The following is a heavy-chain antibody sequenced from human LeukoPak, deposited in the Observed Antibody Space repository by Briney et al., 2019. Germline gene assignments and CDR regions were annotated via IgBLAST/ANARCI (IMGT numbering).Heavy chain of an antibody. CDR1: GYTFTSYG. J-gene: IGHJ5*02. V-gene: IGHV1-18*01. CDR3: ARVVVVAATEFFRWFDP. D-gene: IGHD2-15*01. Sequence: ASVKVSCKASGYTFTSYGISWVRQAPGQGLEWMGWISAYNGNTNYAQKLQGRVTMTTDTSTSTAYMELRSLRSDDTAVYYCARVVVVAATEFFRWFDPWGQGTLVTVSS. CDR2: ISAYNGNT.